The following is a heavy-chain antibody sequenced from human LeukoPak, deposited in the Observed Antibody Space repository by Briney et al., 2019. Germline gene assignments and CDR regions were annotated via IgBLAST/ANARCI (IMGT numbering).Heavy chain of an antibody. J-gene: IGHJ4*02. V-gene: IGHV3-23*01. CDR2: TNSGGTST. CDR1: GFPFSDFS. Sequence: GGSLRLSCATSGFPFSDFSMSWVRQAPGKGLEWISTTNSGGTSTYYAESVKGRFTISRDNSKNTLYLQMSSLRIEDTAVYYCAKQSYARSLGEGGPGTLVSVSS. D-gene: IGHD2-8*01. CDR3: AKQSYARSLGE.